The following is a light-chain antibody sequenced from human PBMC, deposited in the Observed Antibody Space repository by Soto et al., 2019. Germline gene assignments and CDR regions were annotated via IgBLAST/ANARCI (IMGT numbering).Light chain of an antibody. CDR2: DVS. CDR1: SSDVGAYTS. CDR3: CSYAGSYTL. J-gene: IGLJ2*01. V-gene: IGLV2-11*01. Sequence: QSALTQPRSVSGSPGQSVTISCTGTSSDVGAYTSVSWYQQHPGKAPKLMIYDVSKRPSGVPDRFSGSKSGNTASLTISGLQAEDEADYYCCSYAGSYTLFGGGTQLTVL.